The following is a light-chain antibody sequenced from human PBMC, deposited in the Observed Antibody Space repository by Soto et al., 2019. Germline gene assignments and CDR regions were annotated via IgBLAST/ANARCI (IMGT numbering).Light chain of an antibody. CDR1: QSVTSTY. CDR3: HHYAST. V-gene: IGKV3-20*01. Sequence: EIVLTQSPCTLSLSPGERATLSCRASQSVTSTYLAWYQQKPGQAPRLLIYGASSRATGVPDRFSGSGSGTDFTLTISRLEPEDFAVYFCHHYASTFGQGTKVDIK. CDR2: GAS. J-gene: IGKJ1*01.